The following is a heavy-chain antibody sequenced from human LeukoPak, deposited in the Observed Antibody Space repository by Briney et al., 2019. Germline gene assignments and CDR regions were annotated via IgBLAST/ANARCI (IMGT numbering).Heavy chain of an antibody. CDR2: ISANSGDT. J-gene: IGHJ4*02. D-gene: IGHD6-13*01. CDR3: ARDRWYAFDY. Sequence: ASVTVSCKASGYTXTINGISGVRQAPGRGLEWMGWISANSGDTIYAEKFHGRVTLTRDTSTGTAYMELNSLTYDDTAVYYCARDRWYAFDYWGQGTLVTVSS. V-gene: IGHV1-18*01. CDR1: GYTXTING.